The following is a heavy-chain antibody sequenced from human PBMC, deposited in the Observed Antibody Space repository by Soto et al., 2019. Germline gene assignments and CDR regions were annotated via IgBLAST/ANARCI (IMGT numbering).Heavy chain of an antibody. Sequence: ASETLSLTCAVSGGSISSGGYSGSWIRQPPGKGLEWIGYIYHSGSTYYNPSLKSRVTISVDRSKNQFSLKLSSVTAADTAVYYCARAFPWFDLWGQGTLVTVSS. CDR2: IYHSGST. CDR3: ARAFPWFDL. V-gene: IGHV4-30-2*01. J-gene: IGHJ5*02. CDR1: GGSISSGGYS.